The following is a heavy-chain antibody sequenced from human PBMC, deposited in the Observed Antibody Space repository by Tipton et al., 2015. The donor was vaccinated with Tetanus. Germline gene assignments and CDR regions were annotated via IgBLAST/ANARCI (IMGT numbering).Heavy chain of an antibody. D-gene: IGHD1-14*01. V-gene: IGHV1-69*01. CDR1: GGTFTNYA. J-gene: IGHJ4*02. CDR3: ARPPNRKPPAYDY. Sequence: QLVQSGAEMKKPGSSVKVSCKASGGTFTNYALSWVRQAPGQGLEWVGGNTPISGTTNSAPKFQGRVTITADESTNTAYMELSSLTSEDTAEYYGARPPNRKPPAYDYCGQGTQIAASS. CDR2: NTPISGTT.